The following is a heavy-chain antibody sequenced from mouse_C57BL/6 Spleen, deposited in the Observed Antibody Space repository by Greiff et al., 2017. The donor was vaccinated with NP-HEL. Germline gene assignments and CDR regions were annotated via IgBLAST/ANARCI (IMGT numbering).Heavy chain of an antibody. CDR2: IWTGGGT. J-gene: IGHJ1*03. D-gene: IGHD1-1*01. Sequence: QVQLQQSGPGLVAPSQSLSITCTVSGFSLTSYAISWVRQPPGKGLEWLGVIWTGGGTNYNSALKSRLSISKDNSKSQVFLKMNSLQTDDTARYYCARNPLHYYGSSHWYFDVWGTGTTVTVSS. CDR3: ARNPLHYYGSSHWYFDV. CDR1: GFSLTSYA. V-gene: IGHV2-9-1*01.